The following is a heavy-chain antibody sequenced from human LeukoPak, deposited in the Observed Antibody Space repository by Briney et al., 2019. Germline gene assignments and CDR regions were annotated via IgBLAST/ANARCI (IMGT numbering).Heavy chain of an antibody. Sequence: PGGSLRLSCAASGFTFSSYGMHWVRQTPGKGLEWVAFIRYDGSNTHYAESVKGRFTISRDNSKNALYLQMNSLRLEDRAVYYCAKDLVRGVSALVPYMDVWGKGTTVTVSS. CDR3: AKDLVRGVSALVPYMDV. D-gene: IGHD3-10*01. V-gene: IGHV3-30*02. CDR1: GFTFSSYG. CDR2: IRYDGSNT. J-gene: IGHJ6*03.